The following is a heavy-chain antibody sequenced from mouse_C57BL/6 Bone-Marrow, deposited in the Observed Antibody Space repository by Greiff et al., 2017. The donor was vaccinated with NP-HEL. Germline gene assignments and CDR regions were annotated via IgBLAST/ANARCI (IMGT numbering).Heavy chain of an antibody. D-gene: IGHD2-2*01. Sequence: DVKLVESGGGLVKPGGSLKLSCAASGFTFSSYAMSWVRQTPEKRLEWVATISDGGSYTYYPDNVKGRFTISRDNAKNNLYLQMSHLKSEDTAMYYCARDLVTTYYFDYWGQGTTLTVSS. CDR3: ARDLVTTYYFDY. CDR1: GFTFSSYA. CDR2: ISDGGSYT. J-gene: IGHJ2*01. V-gene: IGHV5-4*01.